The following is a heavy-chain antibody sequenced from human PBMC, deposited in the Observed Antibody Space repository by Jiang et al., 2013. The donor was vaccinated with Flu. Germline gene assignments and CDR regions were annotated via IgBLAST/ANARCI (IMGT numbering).Heavy chain of an antibody. J-gene: IGHJ4*02. D-gene: IGHD6-13*01. Sequence: GPGLVKPSETLSPTCSVSGGSVDGSVSSYYWTWLRQPPGKGLEWIGNVYSTGSTNYNPSLKSRVTISVDASKNQFSLKLSSVTAADTAIYSCASRSPGSWTPFDSWGQGLLVTVSS. CDR3: ASRSPGSWTPFDS. V-gene: IGHV4-59*02. CDR1: GGSVDGSVSSYY. CDR2: VYSTGST.